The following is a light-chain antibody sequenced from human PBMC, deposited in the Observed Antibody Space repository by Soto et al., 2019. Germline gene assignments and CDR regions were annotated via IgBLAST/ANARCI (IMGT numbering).Light chain of an antibody. Sequence: EIVLTQSPGTLSLSPGERATLSCRASQSVSSSNLAWYQQKPGQPPRLLIYGASSRATSVPDRFSGSGSGADFTFTPNRLEPEEFAGYCCQQYGSSPLTFGGGTKGEIK. CDR3: QQYGSSPLT. J-gene: IGKJ4*01. CDR2: GAS. CDR1: QSVSSSN. V-gene: IGKV3-20*01.